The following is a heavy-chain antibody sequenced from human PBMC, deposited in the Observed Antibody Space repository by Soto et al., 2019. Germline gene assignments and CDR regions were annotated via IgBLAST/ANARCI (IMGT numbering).Heavy chain of an antibody. J-gene: IGHJ6*02. CDR1: GGSFSGYY. CDR3: ARGTGSLGMDV. V-gene: IGHV4-34*01. D-gene: IGHD3-16*01. CDR2: INHSGST. Sequence: PSETLSLTCAVYGGSFSGYYWSWIRQPPGKGLEWIGEINHSGSTNYNPSLKSRVTISVDTSKNQFSLKLSSVTAADTAVYYCARGTGSLGMDVWGQGTTVTVSS.